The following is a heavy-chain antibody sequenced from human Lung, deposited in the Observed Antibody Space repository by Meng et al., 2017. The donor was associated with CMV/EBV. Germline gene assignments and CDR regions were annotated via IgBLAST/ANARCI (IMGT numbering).Heavy chain of an antibody. CDR1: GFTFSDYY. CDR3: AREKQLVPHYYYGMDV. J-gene: IGHJ6*02. CDR2: ISSSGSTI. Sequence: LTXAASGFTFSDYYMSWIRQAPGKGLEWVSYISSSGSTIYYADSVKGRFTISRDNAKNSLYLQMNSLRAEDTAVYYCAREKQLVPHYYYGMDVWGPGNXVNGAS. D-gene: IGHD6-13*01. V-gene: IGHV3-11*04.